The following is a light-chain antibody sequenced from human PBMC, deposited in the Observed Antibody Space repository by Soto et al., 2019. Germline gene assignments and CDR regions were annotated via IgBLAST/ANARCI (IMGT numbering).Light chain of an antibody. CDR1: SGSIASNY. V-gene: IGLV6-57*04. CDR3: QSYDSSTVV. Sequence: NFMLTQPHSVSESQGKTVTISCTRSSGSIASNYVQWYQQRPGSVPTPVIYEGNQRPSGVPDRFSGSTDGSSNSASLTISGLQNEDEADYYCQSYDSSTVVFGGGTKLTAL. J-gene: IGLJ2*01. CDR2: EGN.